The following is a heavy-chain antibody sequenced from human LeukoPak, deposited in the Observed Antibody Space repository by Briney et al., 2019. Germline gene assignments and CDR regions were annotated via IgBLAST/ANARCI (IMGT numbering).Heavy chain of an antibody. Sequence: GRSLRLSCAASGFTFSSYALDWVRQAPGKGLEWVAVISKDGDSQNYADSVKGRFTISRDNSKNTLYLQMNSLRPEDTAVYYCAGESFDIWGQGTTVTVSS. CDR1: GFTFSSYA. J-gene: IGHJ3*02. CDR3: AGESFDI. CDR2: ISKDGDSQ. V-gene: IGHV3-30*04.